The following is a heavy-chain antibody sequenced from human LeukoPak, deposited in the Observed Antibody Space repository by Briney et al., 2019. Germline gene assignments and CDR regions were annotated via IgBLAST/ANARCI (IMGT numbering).Heavy chain of an antibody. Sequence: PSETLSPTCAVSGYSISSGFYWGWIRQPPGKGLEWIGSIYHSGSTYYNPSLKSRVTISVDTSKNQFSLKLSSVTAADTAVYYCARGYPMVRGNFCDYWGQGTLVTVSS. CDR1: GYSISSGFY. D-gene: IGHD3-10*01. V-gene: IGHV4-38-2*01. J-gene: IGHJ4*02. CDR3: ARGYPMVRGNFCDY. CDR2: IYHSGST.